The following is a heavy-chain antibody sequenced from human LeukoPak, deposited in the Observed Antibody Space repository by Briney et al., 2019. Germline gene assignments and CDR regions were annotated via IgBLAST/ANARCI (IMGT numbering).Heavy chain of an antibody. J-gene: IGHJ3*02. CDR1: GFTFSSYA. CDR2: ISSSSSYI. D-gene: IGHD1-7*01. Sequence: GGSLRLSCAASGFTFSSYAMSWVRQAPGKGLEWVSSISSSSSYIYYADSVKGRFTISRDNAKNSLYLQMNSLRAEDTAVYYCARMELELGDAFDIWGQGTMVTVSS. V-gene: IGHV3-21*01. CDR3: ARMELELGDAFDI.